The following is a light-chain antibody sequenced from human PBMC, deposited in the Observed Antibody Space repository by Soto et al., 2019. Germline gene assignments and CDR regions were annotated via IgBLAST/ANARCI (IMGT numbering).Light chain of an antibody. CDR2: DAS. J-gene: IGKJ2*01. V-gene: IGKV3-20*01. CDR3: QQYGYSPNT. CDR1: QSVSSY. Sequence: EIVLTQSPATLSLSPGERATLSCRASQSVSSYLAWYQQKPGQAPRLLIYDASSRATGIPDRFSGSGSETDFTLTISRLEPEDFAVYYCQQYGYSPNTFGQGTKLEIK.